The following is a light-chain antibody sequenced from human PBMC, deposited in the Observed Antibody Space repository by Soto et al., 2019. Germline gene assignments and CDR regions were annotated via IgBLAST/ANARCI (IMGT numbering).Light chain of an antibody. V-gene: IGKV3-20*01. CDR2: GAF. CDR1: QTVTSSS. Sequence: EIDLTQSPGTLSLSPGERATLSCRASQTVTSSSLAWYQQKHDQAPRLLIYGAFHKATGIPEMFSGSGSGTDFTLSISRLEPEDFAVNYCQQYCSSLPYTFGQGTKLEIK. J-gene: IGKJ2*01. CDR3: QQYCSSLPYT.